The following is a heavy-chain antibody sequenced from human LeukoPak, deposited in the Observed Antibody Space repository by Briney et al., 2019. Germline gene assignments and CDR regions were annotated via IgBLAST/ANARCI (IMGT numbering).Heavy chain of an antibody. V-gene: IGHV5-51*01. CDR2: IYPGDSDT. CDR3: ARIGSSWSHWFDP. Sequence: GESLKISCKGSGYSFTSYWIGWVRQMPEKVLEWMGIIYPGDSDTSYSPSFQGQVTISADKSISTAYLQWSSLKASDTAKYYRARIGSSWSHWFDPWGQGTLVTVSS. CDR1: GYSFTSYW. D-gene: IGHD6-13*01. J-gene: IGHJ5*02.